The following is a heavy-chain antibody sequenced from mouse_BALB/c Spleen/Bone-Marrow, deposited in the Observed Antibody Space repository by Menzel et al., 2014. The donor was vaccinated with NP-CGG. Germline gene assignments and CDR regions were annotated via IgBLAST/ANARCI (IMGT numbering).Heavy chain of an antibody. CDR1: GFSLTSYG. CDR3: ARQGRYFDV. V-gene: IGHV2-2*02. Sequence: VQLQQSGPGLVQPSQSLSITCTVSGFSLTSYGVHWVRQSPGKGLEWLGVIWSGRSTDYNAAFISRLSISKDNSKSQVFFKMNSLQANDTAIYYCARQGRYFDVWGAGTTVTVSS. CDR2: IWSGRST. J-gene: IGHJ1*01.